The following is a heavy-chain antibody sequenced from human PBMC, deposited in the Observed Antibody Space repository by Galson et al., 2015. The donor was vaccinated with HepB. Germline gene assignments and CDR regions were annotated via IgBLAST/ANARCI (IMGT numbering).Heavy chain of an antibody. D-gene: IGHD6-13*01. V-gene: IGHV1-3*01. Sequence: SVKVSCKASGYTFTSYAMHWVRQAPGQRLEWMGWINAGNGNTKYSQKFQGRVTITRDKSASTAYMELNSLRSEDTAVYYCAKVSLGYSSSHYYYYDYMDVWGKGTTVTVSS. J-gene: IGHJ6*03. CDR2: INAGNGNT. CDR3: AKVSLGYSSSHYYYYDYMDV. CDR1: GYTFTSYA.